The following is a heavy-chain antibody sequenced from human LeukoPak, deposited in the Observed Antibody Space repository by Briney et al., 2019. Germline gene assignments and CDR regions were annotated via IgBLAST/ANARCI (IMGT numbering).Heavy chain of an antibody. CDR2: IYYSGST. V-gene: IGHV4-39*07. D-gene: IGHD2-2*01. CDR3: ARDRDYCSSTSCYGGLNWFDP. Sequence: SETLSLTCTVSGGSISSSSYYWGWIRQPPGKGLEWIGSIYYSGSTYYNPSLKSRVTISVDTSKNQFSLKLSSVTAADTAVYYCARDRDYCSSTSCYGGLNWFDPWGQGTLVTVSS. J-gene: IGHJ5*02. CDR1: GGSISSSSYY.